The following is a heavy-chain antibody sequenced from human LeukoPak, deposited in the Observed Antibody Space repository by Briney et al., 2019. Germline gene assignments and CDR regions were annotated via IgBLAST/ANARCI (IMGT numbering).Heavy chain of an antibody. CDR1: GYSFTTYW. CDR3: ARHSVPTYYYDSTGSRAADY. J-gene: IGHJ4*02. CDR2: IYPGDSDT. V-gene: IGHV5-51*01. Sequence: GESLKISCKGSGYSFTTYWIGWVRQMPGKGLEWMGIIYPGDSDTRYSPSFQGQVTTSADRAINTAYLQWSSLKASDTAMYYCARHSVPTYYYDSTGSRAADYWGQGTLVTVSS. D-gene: IGHD3-22*01.